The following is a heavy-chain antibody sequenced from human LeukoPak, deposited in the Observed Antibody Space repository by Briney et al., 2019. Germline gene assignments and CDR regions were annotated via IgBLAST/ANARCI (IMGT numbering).Heavy chain of an antibody. CDR3: ARGAGVEHNYFDY. V-gene: IGHV1-69*01. Sequence: SVKVSCKASGGTFSSYAISRVRQAPGHPLEWMGGIIPIFGTANYAQKFKGRVTITVDESTSTAYMELSSLRSEDTAVYYCARGAGVEHNYFDYWGQGTVVSVSS. J-gene: IGHJ4*02. D-gene: IGHD6-6*01. CDR2: IIPIFGTA. CDR1: GGTFSSYA.